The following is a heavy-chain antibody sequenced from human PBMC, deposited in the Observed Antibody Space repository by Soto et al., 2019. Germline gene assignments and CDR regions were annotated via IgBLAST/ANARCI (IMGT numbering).Heavy chain of an antibody. CDR3: TTGTWIQLWLPDY. D-gene: IGHD5-18*01. CDR2: IKTKTDGGTT. CDR1: GFTFSNAC. J-gene: IGHJ4*02. V-gene: IGHV3-15*01. Sequence: EVQLVESGGGLVKPGGSLRHSCVASGFTFSNACMTWVRQAPGKGLEWVGHIKTKTDGGTTDYAAPVKGRFTISRDDSKNTLYLQMNSLKTEDTAVYYCTTGTWIQLWLPDYWGQGTLVTVSS.